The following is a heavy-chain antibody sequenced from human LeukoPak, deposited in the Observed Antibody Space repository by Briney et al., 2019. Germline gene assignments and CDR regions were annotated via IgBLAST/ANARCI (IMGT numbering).Heavy chain of an antibody. Sequence: GGSLRLSCAASGLTFSSYAMSWVRQAPGKGLEWVSGISGSGGTTYYADSVKGRFTISSDNSKNMLYLQMNSLRAEDTAVYYCAKTLNFWSGYGGVNGTFDIWGQGTMVTVSS. CDR1: GLTFSSYA. D-gene: IGHD3-3*01. CDR3: AKTLNFWSGYGGVNGTFDI. V-gene: IGHV3-23*01. J-gene: IGHJ3*02. CDR2: ISGSGGTT.